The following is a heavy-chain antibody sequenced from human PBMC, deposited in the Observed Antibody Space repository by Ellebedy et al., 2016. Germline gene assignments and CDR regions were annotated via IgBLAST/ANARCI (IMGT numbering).Heavy chain of an antibody. Sequence: GGSLRLSXAASGFTFDDYAMHWVRQAPGKGLEWVSGISWNSGSIGYADSVKGRFTISRDNAKNSLYLQMNSLRAEDTALYYCAKDIAGYCSSTSCGPANAFDIWGQGTMVTVSS. J-gene: IGHJ3*02. V-gene: IGHV3-9*01. CDR2: ISWNSGSI. CDR3: AKDIAGYCSSTSCGPANAFDI. D-gene: IGHD2-2*01. CDR1: GFTFDDYA.